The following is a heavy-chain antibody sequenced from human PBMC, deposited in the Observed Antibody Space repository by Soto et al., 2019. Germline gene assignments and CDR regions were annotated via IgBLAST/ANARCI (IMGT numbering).Heavy chain of an antibody. CDR3: ARMASSGTLNWFDH. Sequence: VXSVKVSCKASGYTFIDYDISWVRQATGQGLEWMGWMNPGSGKTGYANKFQGRVTMTRDASTSTAHLELSSLTSEDTAVYYCARMASSGTLNWFDHWGQGTLVTVSS. CDR2: MNPGSGKT. V-gene: IGHV1-8*02. CDR1: GYTFIDYD. J-gene: IGHJ5*02.